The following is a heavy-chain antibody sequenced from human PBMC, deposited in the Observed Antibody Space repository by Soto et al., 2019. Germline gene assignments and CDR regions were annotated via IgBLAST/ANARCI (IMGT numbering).Heavy chain of an antibody. V-gene: IGHV1-69*13. J-gene: IGHJ5*02. Sequence: ASVKVSCKASGGTFSSYAISWVRQAPGQGLEWMGGIIPIFGTANYAQKFQGRVTITADESTSTAYMELSSLRSEDTAVYYCARVGGARVKYGGFDAWGQGALVTVSS. D-gene: IGHD3-10*01. CDR3: ARVGGARVKYGGFDA. CDR2: IIPIFGTA. CDR1: GGTFSSYA.